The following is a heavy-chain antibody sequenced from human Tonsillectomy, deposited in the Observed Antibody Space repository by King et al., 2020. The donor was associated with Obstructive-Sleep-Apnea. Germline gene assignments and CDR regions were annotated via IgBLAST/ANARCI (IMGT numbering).Heavy chain of an antibody. Sequence: QLQESGPGLVKPSETLSLTCTVSGGSISSYSWAWIRQPAGEGLEWIGRMFTSGSTNCNPSLKSRVTMSVDTSKNQFPLNLSSVTAADTAVYYCARDVPYDWLVPYYYYGMDVWGQGTTVTVSS. V-gene: IGHV4-4*07. J-gene: IGHJ6*02. CDR2: MFTSGST. CDR1: GGSISSYS. D-gene: IGHD3-9*01. CDR3: ARDVPYDWLVPYYYYGMDV.